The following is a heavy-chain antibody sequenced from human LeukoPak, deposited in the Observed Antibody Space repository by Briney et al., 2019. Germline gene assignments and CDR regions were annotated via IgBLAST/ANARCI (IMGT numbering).Heavy chain of an antibody. CDR3: ARIYYDSSGYYDKWFDP. V-gene: IGHV1-2*02. J-gene: IGHJ5*02. Sequence: GASVKVSCKASGYTFTGYYMHWVRQAPGQGLEWMGWINPNSGGTNYAQKFQGRVTMTRDTSISTAYMELSRLRSDDTAVYYCARIYYDSSGYYDKWFDPWGQGTLVTVSS. CDR1: GYTFTGYY. CDR2: INPNSGGT. D-gene: IGHD3-22*01.